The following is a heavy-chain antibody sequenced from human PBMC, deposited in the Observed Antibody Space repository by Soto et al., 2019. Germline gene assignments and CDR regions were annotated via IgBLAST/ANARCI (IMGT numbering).Heavy chain of an antibody. CDR1: GGSISSGDYY. J-gene: IGHJ3*02. V-gene: IGHV4-30-4*01. CDR2: IYYSGST. D-gene: IGHD3-22*01. CDR3: ARDGSSGSDAFDT. Sequence: PSETLSLTCTVSGGSISSGDYYWSWIRQPPGKGLEWIGYIYYSGSTYYNPSLKSRVTISVDTSKNQFSLKLSSVTAADTAVYYCARDGSSGSDAFDTWGQGTMVTVSS.